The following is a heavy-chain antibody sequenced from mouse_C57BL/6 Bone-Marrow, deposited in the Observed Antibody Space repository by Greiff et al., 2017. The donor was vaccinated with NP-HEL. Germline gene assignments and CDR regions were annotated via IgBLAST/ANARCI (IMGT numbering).Heavy chain of an antibody. J-gene: IGHJ2*01. D-gene: IGHD2-4*01. CDR1: GFTFSDYG. V-gene: IGHV5-17*01. Sequence: EVKVVDSGGGLVKPGGSLKLSCAASGFTFSDYGMHWVRQAPEKGLEWVAYISSGSSTIYYADTVKGRFTISRDNAKNTLFLQMTSLRSEDTAMYYCARGITTDFDYWGQGTTLTVSS. CDR3: ARGITTDFDY. CDR2: ISSGSSTI.